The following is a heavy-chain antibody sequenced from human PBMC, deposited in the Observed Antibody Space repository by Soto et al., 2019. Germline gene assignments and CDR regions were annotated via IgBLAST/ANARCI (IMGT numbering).Heavy chain of an antibody. Sequence: PSETLSLTCTVSGGSISSYYWSWIRQPPGKGLEWIGYIYYSGSTNYNPSLKSRVTISVDTSKNQFSLKLSSVTAADTAVYYCARETLAYSSSGAKNYGMDVWGQGTTVTVSS. J-gene: IGHJ6*02. CDR1: GGSISSYY. D-gene: IGHD6-6*01. V-gene: IGHV4-59*01. CDR2: IYYSGST. CDR3: ARETLAYSSSGAKNYGMDV.